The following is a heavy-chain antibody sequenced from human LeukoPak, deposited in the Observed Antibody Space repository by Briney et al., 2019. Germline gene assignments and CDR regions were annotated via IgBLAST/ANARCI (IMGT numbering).Heavy chain of an antibody. J-gene: IGHJ6*03. Sequence: SETLSLTCAVHDGPLKGYFWSWIRQSPGKGLEWIGEVNQSGRTNYNPSLRSRVTISVDMANYQFSLRLTSVTTADTALYYCARLYIPPLAARPYYHYDMEVWSTGATVIVAS. CDR3: ARLYIPPLAARPYYHYDMEV. V-gene: IGHV4-34*01. D-gene: IGHD6-6*01. CDR2: VNQSGRT. CDR1: DGPLKGYF.